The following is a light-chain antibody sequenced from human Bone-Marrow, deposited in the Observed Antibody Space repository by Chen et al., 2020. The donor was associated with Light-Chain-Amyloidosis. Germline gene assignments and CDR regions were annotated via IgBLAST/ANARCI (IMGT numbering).Light chain of an antibody. V-gene: IGLV3-25*03. J-gene: IGLJ2*01. CDR2: RDT. Sequence: SYELTQPPSVSVSPGQTARITCSGDDLPTKYAYWYQQKPGQAPVLVIHRDTEMPSGIFERFSGSSSGTTATLTISGVQAEDEADYHCQSADSSGTYEVIFGEGTKLTVL. CDR3: QSADSSGTYEVI. CDR1: DLPTKY.